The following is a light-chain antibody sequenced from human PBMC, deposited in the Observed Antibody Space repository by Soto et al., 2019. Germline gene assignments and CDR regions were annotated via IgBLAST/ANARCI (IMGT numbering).Light chain of an antibody. V-gene: IGKV1-5*01. Sequence: DIQMTQSPSTLSASVGDRVTITCRASQSISNWLAWYQQKPGKAPKLLIYDASNLETGVPLRFSGSGSGTEFTLTISSLQTDDVATYYCQQYNSYSYTFGQGTKLEI. J-gene: IGKJ2*01. CDR2: DAS. CDR1: QSISNW. CDR3: QQYNSYSYT.